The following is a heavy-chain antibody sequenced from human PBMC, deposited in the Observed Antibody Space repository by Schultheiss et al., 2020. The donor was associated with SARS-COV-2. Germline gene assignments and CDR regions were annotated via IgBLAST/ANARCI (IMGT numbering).Heavy chain of an antibody. CDR2: ISSSSSYI. CDR1: GFTFSSYS. Sequence: GESLKISCAASGFTFSSYSMNWVRQTPGKGLEWVSSISSSSSYIYYADSVKGRFTISRDNSKNTLYLQMNSLRAEDTAVYYCAHGYSSSWYYFDYWGQGTLVTVSS. D-gene: IGHD6-13*01. CDR3: AHGYSSSWYYFDY. J-gene: IGHJ4*02. V-gene: IGHV3-21*01.